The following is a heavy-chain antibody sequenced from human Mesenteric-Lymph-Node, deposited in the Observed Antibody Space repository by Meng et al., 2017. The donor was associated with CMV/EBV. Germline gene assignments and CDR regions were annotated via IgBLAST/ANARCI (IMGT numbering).Heavy chain of an antibody. CDR3: ARGSSYDILTGYFDY. Sequence: QVQVTLWGGGLLDPSETLSVSCAVYGGSFSCYYWNWLRQSSEKGLEWIGEINHSGNTTYNPSFTSRIIISVDTSTNQISLNMSSVTAADTAVYYCARGSSYDILTGYFDYWGQGPLVTVSS. CDR2: INHSGNT. CDR1: GGSFSCYY. J-gene: IGHJ4*02. D-gene: IGHD3-9*01. V-gene: IGHV4-34*01.